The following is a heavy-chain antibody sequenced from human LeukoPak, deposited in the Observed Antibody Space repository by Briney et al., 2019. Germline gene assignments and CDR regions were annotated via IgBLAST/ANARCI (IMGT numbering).Heavy chain of an antibody. CDR1: GGTFSSYA. J-gene: IGHJ4*02. V-gene: IGHV1-46*01. Sequence: ASVKVSCKASGGTFSSYAISWVRQAPGQGLEWMGIINPSGGSTSYAQKFQGRVTMTRDTSTSTVYMELSSLRSEDTAVYYCAREDVVPVVVAATLKPGGFDYWGQGTLVTVSS. D-gene: IGHD2-15*01. CDR2: INPSGGST. CDR3: AREDVVPVVVAATLKPGGFDY.